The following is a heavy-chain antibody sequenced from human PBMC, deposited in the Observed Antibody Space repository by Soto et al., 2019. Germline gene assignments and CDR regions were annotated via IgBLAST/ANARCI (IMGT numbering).Heavy chain of an antibody. V-gene: IGHV4-39*01. J-gene: IGHJ3*02. Sequence: QLQLQESGPGLVKPSETLSLTCTVSGGSISSSSYYWGWIRQPPGKGLEWIGTIHYSGSTYYNPSLKSRVTISVDTSKNQFSLKLSSVTAADTAVYYCVRLERSKDAFDIWGQGTMVTVSS. CDR3: VRLERSKDAFDI. CDR1: GGSISSSSYY. CDR2: IHYSGST.